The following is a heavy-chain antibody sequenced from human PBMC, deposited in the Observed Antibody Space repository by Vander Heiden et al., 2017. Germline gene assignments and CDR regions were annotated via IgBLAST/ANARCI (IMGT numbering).Heavy chain of an antibody. Sequence: QVQLVESGGGVVQPGRSLRLSCAASGFTFSSYAMHWVRQAPGKGLEWVAVISYDGSNKYYADSVKGRFTISRDNSKNTLYLQMNSLRAEDTAVYYCARDGLAYCGGDCYSYYYYGMDVWGQGTTVTVSS. CDR3: ARDGLAYCGGDCYSYYYYGMDV. D-gene: IGHD2-21*02. CDR1: GFTFSSYA. CDR2: ISYDGSNK. V-gene: IGHV3-30*04. J-gene: IGHJ6*02.